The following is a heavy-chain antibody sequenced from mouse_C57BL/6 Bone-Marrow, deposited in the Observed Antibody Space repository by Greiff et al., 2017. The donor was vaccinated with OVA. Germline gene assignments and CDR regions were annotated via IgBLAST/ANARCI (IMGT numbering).Heavy chain of an antibody. J-gene: IGHJ4*01. Sequence: EVQRVESGGGLVQPGGSMKLSCAASGFTFSDAWMDWVRQSPEKGLEWVAEIRNKANNHATYYAESVKGRFTISRDDSKSSVYLQMNSLRAEDTGIYYCPRRYDYDYAMDYWGQGTSVTVSS. CDR2: IRNKANNHAT. CDR1: GFTFSDAW. D-gene: IGHD2-4*01. CDR3: PRRYDYDYAMDY. V-gene: IGHV6-6*01.